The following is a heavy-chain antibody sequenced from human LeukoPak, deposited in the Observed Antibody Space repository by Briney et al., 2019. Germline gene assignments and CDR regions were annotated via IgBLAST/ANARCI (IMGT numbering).Heavy chain of an antibody. CDR1: GYTFTAYY. CDR3: TREYNSGWFFDY. V-gene: IGHV1-2*02. CDR2: INPKSGGT. D-gene: IGHD6-19*01. Sequence: ASVKVSFTASGYTFTAYYMHWVRQAPGQGVEGMGCINPKSGGTNYAQKFQRRLTMTRHTSITTAYMELSRLRSDDTAVYYCTREYNSGWFFDYWGQGTLVTVSS. J-gene: IGHJ4*02.